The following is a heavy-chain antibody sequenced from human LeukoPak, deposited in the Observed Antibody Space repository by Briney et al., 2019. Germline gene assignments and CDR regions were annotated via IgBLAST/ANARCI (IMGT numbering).Heavy chain of an antibody. CDR3: ARDPRSITSRRGDYYFGMDV. Sequence: PGGSLRLSCAASGFTFSSYDMYWVRQSTGKGLEWVSCIGTAGDTFYPDSVKGRFTISRDNAKNSLYLQMNSLRAGDTGVYFCARDPRSITSRRGDYYFGMDVWGQGTAVTVSS. J-gene: IGHJ6*02. CDR1: GFTFSSYD. D-gene: IGHD1-14*01. V-gene: IGHV3-13*01. CDR2: IGTAGDT.